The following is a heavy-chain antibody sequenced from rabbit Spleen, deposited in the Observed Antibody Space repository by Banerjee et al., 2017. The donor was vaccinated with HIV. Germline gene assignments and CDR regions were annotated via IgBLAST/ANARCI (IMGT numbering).Heavy chain of an antibody. V-gene: IGHV1S45*01. CDR2: IYTGNGKT. CDR1: GVSFNDKDV. CDR3: ARDTSSSFSSYGMDL. D-gene: IGHD1-1*01. J-gene: IGHJ6*01. Sequence: QEQLEESGGGLVKPEGSLTLTCKASGVSFNDKDVMCWVRQAPGKGLEWIACIYTGNGKTYYASWAKGRFTIAKTSSTTVTLQMTSLTAADTATYFCARDTSSSFSSYGMDLWGPGTLVTVS.